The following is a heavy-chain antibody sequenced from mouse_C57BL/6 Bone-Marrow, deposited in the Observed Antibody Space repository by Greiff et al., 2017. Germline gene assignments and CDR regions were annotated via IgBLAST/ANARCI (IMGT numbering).Heavy chain of an antibody. CDR1: GYTFTSYW. CDR2: IHPNSGST. CDR3: ARSRYYGSSWYFDV. V-gene: IGHV1-64*01. Sequence: QVQLKQPGAELVKPGASVKLSCKASGYTFTSYWMHWVKQRPGQGLEWIGMIHPNSGSTNYNEKFKSKATLTVDKSSSTAYMQLSSLTSEDSAVYYCARSRYYGSSWYFDVWGTGTTVTVSS. J-gene: IGHJ1*03. D-gene: IGHD1-1*01.